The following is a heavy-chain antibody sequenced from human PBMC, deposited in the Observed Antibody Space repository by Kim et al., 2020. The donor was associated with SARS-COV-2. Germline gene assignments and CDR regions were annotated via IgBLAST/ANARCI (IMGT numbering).Heavy chain of an antibody. D-gene: IGHD6-13*01. Sequence: SETLSLTCTVSGGSISSGGYYWSWIRQHPGKGLEWIGYIYYSGSTYYNPSLKSRVTISVDTSKNQFSLKLSSVTAADTAVYYCAREGAAAGGYFDYWGQGTLVTVSS. V-gene: IGHV4-31*03. CDR2: IYYSGST. CDR3: AREGAAAGGYFDY. CDR1: GGSISSGGYY. J-gene: IGHJ4*02.